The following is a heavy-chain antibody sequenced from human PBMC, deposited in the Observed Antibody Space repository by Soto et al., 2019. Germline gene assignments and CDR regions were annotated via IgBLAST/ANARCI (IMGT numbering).Heavy chain of an antibody. D-gene: IGHD2-8*01. CDR2: IYHSGST. J-gene: IGHJ6*02. Sequence: SETLSLTCAVSGGSISSGGYSWSWIRQPPGKGLEWIGYIYHSGSTYYNPSLKSRVTISVDRSKNQFSLKLSSVTAADTAVYYCARFCTNGVCYTKGADYYYGMDVWGQGTTVTVSS. CDR1: GGSISSGGYS. CDR3: ARFCTNGVCYTKGADYYYGMDV. V-gene: IGHV4-30-2*01.